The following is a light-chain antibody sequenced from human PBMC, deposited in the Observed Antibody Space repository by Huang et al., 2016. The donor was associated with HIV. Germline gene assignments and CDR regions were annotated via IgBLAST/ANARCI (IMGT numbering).Light chain of an antibody. J-gene: IGKJ4*01. Sequence: EIVLTQSPATLSLSPGDRATRSCRASQSVHTYLAWYQQTPGQSPRLLIYDSVNRATGVPARFSGSGSGRDFTLTISSLEPEDFVIYYCQQRSAWPLTFGGGTKIE. CDR3: QQRSAWPLT. CDR1: QSVHTY. CDR2: DSV. V-gene: IGKV3-11*02.